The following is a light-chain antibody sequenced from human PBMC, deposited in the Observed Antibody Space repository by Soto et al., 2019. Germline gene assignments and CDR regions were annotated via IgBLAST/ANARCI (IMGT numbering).Light chain of an antibody. CDR3: QQYGSSSWT. Sequence: EIVLTQSPGTLSLSPGERATLSCRASQSVSSSYLAWYQQKPGQAPRLLIYGASSRATGIPDRFSGSGSGTDFTLTISRLEPEDFEVYYCQQYGSSSWTFGKGTKVDSK. J-gene: IGKJ1*01. V-gene: IGKV3-20*01. CDR1: QSVSSSY. CDR2: GAS.